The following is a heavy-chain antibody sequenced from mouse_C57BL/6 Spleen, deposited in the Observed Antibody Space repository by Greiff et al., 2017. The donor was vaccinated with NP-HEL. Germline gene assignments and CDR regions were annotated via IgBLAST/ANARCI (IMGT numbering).Heavy chain of an antibody. CDR1: GFTFSSYA. J-gene: IGHJ3*01. Sequence: EVKLVESGGGLVKPGGSLKLSCAASGFTFSSYAMSWVRQTPEKRLEWVATISDGGSYTYYPDNVKGRFTISRDNAKNNLYLQMSHLKSEDTAMYYCAREGVYSNYWFAYWGQGTLVTVSA. D-gene: IGHD2-5*01. CDR3: AREGVYSNYWFAY. V-gene: IGHV5-4*01. CDR2: ISDGGSYT.